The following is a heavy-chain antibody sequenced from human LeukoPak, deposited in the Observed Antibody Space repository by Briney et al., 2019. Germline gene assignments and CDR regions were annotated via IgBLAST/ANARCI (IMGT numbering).Heavy chain of an antibody. V-gene: IGHV3-7*02. D-gene: IGHD2-15*01. CDR1: GFTFSGYW. Sequence: PGGSLRLSCAASGFTFSGYWMDWVRQTPGKGLEWVANIKPDGSEIYYVDSVKGRFTISRDNAKNSLYLQMNSLRAEDTAVYYRTRSLDYWGQGTLVTVSS. J-gene: IGHJ4*02. CDR3: TRSLDY. CDR2: IKPDGSEI.